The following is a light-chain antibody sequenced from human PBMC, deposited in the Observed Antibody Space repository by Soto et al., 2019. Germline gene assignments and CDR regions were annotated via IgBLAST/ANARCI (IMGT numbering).Light chain of an antibody. J-gene: IGKJ3*01. CDR1: QSISSSY. CDR2: GTS. V-gene: IGKV3-20*01. Sequence: EIVLTQSQGILSLSPGERATLSCRASQSISSSYLAWYQQKPGQAPRLLIYGTSSRATGIPDRFSGNGSGTDFTLTISRLEPEDFAVYYCQQYGGSPPVTFGPGTKGDIK. CDR3: QQYGGSPPVT.